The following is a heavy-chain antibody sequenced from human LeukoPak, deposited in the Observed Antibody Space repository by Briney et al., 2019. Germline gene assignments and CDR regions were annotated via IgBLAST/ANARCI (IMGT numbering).Heavy chain of an antibody. CDR2: ISAYNGNT. J-gene: IGHJ4*02. CDR1: GYTFTSYG. Sequence: ASVKVSCKASGYTFTSYGISWVRQAPGQGREWMGWISAYNGNTNYAQKLQGRVTMTTDTSTSTAYMELRSLRSDDTAVYYCARDNSVYSGYGGNYFDYWGQGTLVTVSS. CDR3: ARDNSVYSGYGGNYFDY. D-gene: IGHD5-12*01. V-gene: IGHV1-18*01.